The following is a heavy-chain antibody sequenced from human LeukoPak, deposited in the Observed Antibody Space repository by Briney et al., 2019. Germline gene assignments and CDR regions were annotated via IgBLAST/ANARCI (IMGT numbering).Heavy chain of an antibody. Sequence: SETLSLTCTVAGGSISSSSYYWGWIRQPPGKGLEWIGSIYYSGSTYYNPSLKSRVTISVDTSKNQFSPKLSSVTAADTAVYYCTRYFDWLSPSSDYWGQGTLVTVSS. V-gene: IGHV4-39*01. D-gene: IGHD3-9*01. CDR1: GGSISSSSYY. CDR2: IYYSGST. CDR3: TRYFDWLSPSSDY. J-gene: IGHJ4*02.